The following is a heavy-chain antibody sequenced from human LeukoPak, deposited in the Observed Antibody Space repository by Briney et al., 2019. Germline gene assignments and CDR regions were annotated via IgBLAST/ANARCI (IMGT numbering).Heavy chain of an antibody. CDR3: VKGWRRASFFDP. J-gene: IGHJ5*02. CDR1: GFTFSNYA. CDR2: INSNGGST. Sequence: PGGSLRLSCSASGFTFSNYAMHWVRQPPGKGLEYVSAINSNGGSTYYVNSVKGRFTISRDNSKNTVHLQMSSLRADDTAVYYCVKGWRRASFFDPWGQGTLVTVSS. V-gene: IGHV3-64D*06.